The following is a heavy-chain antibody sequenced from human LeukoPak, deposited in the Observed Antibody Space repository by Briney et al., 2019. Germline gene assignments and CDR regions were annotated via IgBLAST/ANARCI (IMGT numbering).Heavy chain of an antibody. V-gene: IGHV3-7*01. CDR1: GFTFSSYW. CDR2: IKHDGSEK. J-gene: IGHJ4*02. D-gene: IGHD3-16*01. CDR3: ASVPGLGY. Sequence: GGSLRLSCAASGFTFSSYWMSWVRQSPGKGLEWVANIKHDGSEKYYVGSVKGRFTISRDNAKNSLYLQMNSLRAEDTAIYYCASVPGLGYWGQGTLVTVSS.